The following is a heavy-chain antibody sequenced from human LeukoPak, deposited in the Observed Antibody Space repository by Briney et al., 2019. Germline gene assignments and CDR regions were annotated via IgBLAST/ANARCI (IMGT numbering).Heavy chain of an antibody. CDR3: ARPSAGNSGSYSGAGYYYGMDV. Sequence: GASVKVSCKASGYTFTSYYMHWVRQAPGQGLEWMGIINPSGGSTSYAQKFQGRVTMTRDTSTSTVYMELSSLRSEDTAVYYCARPSAGNSGSYSGAGYYYGMDVWGQGTTVTVSS. V-gene: IGHV1-46*01. CDR1: GYTFTSYY. CDR2: INPSGGST. D-gene: IGHD1-26*01. J-gene: IGHJ6*02.